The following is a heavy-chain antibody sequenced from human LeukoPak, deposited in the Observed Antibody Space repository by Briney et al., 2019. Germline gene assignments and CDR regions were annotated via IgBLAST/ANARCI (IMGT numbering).Heavy chain of an antibody. CDR1: GGTFSSYA. V-gene: IGHV1-69*05. Sequence: SVKVSCKASGGTFSSYAISWVRQAPGQGLEWMGGIIPIFGTANYAQKFQGRVTITTDESTSTAYMELSSLRSEDTAVYYCARERGNADTAMLDWFDPWGQGTLVTVSS. D-gene: IGHD5-18*01. CDR2: IIPIFGTA. J-gene: IGHJ5*02. CDR3: ARERGNADTAMLDWFDP.